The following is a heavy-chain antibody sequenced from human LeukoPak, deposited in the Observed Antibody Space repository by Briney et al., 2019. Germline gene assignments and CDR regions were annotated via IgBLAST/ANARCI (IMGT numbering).Heavy chain of an antibody. D-gene: IGHD2-15*01. Sequence: GGSLRLSCAASGFTFSSYWMSWVRQAPGKGLEWVANIKQDGSEKYYVDSVKGRFTISRDNAKNSLYLQMNSLRAEDTAVYYCARDTQLLEWRTCSGGSCYLSPPFVAFDIWGQGTMVTVSS. CDR2: IKQDGSEK. CDR1: GFTFSSYW. V-gene: IGHV3-7*01. CDR3: ARDTQLLEWRTCSGGSCYLSPPFVAFDI. J-gene: IGHJ3*02.